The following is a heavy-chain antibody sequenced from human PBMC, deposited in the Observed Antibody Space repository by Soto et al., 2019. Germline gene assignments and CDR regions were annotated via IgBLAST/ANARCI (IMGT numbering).Heavy chain of an antibody. CDR3: AKDHSSSWYEDAFDI. V-gene: IGHV3-23*01. Sequence: EVQLLESGGGLVQPGGSLRLSCAASGFTFSSYAMSWVRQAPGKGLEWVSAISGSGGSTYYADSVKGRFTISSDNSKNPLYLQMNSLRAEDTAVYYCAKDHSSSWYEDAFDIWGQGTMVTVSS. J-gene: IGHJ3*02. CDR1: GFTFSSYA. D-gene: IGHD6-13*01. CDR2: ISGSGGST.